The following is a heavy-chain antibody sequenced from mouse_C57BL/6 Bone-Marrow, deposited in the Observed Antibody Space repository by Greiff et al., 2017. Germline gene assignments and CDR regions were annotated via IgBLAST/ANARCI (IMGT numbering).Heavy chain of an antibody. D-gene: IGHD3-2*02. J-gene: IGHJ3*01. CDR1: GFTFSSYG. V-gene: IGHV5-6*01. CDR2: ISSGGSYT. Sequence: EVKLMESGGDLVKPGGSLKLSCAASGFTFSSYGMSWVRQTPDKRLEWVGTISSGGSYTYYPDSVKGRFTITRDNAKNTLYLQISSLKSEDTAMYYCARQRDSSGWVAYWDRGNLITVSA. CDR3: ARQRDSSGWVAY.